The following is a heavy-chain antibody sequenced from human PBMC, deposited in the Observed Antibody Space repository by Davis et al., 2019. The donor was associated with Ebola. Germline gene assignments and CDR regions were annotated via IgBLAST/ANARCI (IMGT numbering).Heavy chain of an antibody. V-gene: IGHV5-51*01. D-gene: IGHD4-11*01. J-gene: IGHJ6*02. CDR3: ARSDYRNYYYYYGMDV. Sequence: GESLKISCKGSGYSFTSYWIGWVRQMPGKGLEWMGIIYPGDSDTSYSPSFQGQVTISADKSISTAYLQWSSLKASDTAMYYCARSDYRNYYYYYGMDVWGQGTTVTVSS. CDR1: GYSFTSYW. CDR2: IYPGDSDT.